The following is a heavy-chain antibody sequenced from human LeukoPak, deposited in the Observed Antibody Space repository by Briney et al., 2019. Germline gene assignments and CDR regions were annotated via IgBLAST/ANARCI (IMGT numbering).Heavy chain of an antibody. J-gene: IGHJ4*02. V-gene: IGHV3-23*01. CDR1: GFTFRSYA. Sequence: GGSLRLSCAAPGFTFRSYAMSWVGQSPGKGLQWVSAIGGNGGTTYYADSVKGRFTISRDNSKNTLYLQMNSLSAEDTAVYYCSKDRGGTYGDYFDYWGQGTLVTVSS. CDR2: IGGNGGTT. D-gene: IGHD4-17*01. CDR3: SKDRGGTYGDYFDY.